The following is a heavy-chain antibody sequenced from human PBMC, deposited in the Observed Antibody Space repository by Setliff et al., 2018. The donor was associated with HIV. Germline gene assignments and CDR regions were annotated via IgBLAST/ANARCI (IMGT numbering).Heavy chain of an antibody. J-gene: IGHJ5*02. Sequence: KASETLSLTCSVSGGSIDNNKCYWTWIRQPPGKGLEWTGSIYHTGRTYYNRSLESRLTISIDTSKNQFSLKLTSVTAADTAMYYCASRIYYYDESRVLREEGFVPWGQGTLVTVSS. D-gene: IGHD3-22*01. CDR3: ASRIYYYDESRVLREEGFVP. V-gene: IGHV4-39*01. CDR1: GGSIDNNKCY. CDR2: IYHTGRT.